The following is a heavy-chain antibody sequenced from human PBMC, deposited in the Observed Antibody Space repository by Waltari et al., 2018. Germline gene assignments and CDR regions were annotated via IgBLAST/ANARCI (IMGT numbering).Heavy chain of an antibody. J-gene: IGHJ4*02. Sequence: EVQLVESGGGLVQPGGSLRLSCAASGFTFSSYSMNWVRQAPGQGLEWVSSISSSSSTIYYADSVKGRFTISRDNAKNSLYLQMNSLRAEDTAVYYCARDWDIVVVPAASPLDYWGQGTLVTVSS. D-gene: IGHD2-2*01. CDR1: GFTFSSYS. CDR2: ISSSSSTI. V-gene: IGHV3-48*01. CDR3: ARDWDIVVVPAASPLDY.